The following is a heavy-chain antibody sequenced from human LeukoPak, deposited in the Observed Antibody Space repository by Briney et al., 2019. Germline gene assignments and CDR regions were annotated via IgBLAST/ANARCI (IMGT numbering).Heavy chain of an antibody. D-gene: IGHD1-14*01. CDR3: TRVPAGRSSLMDV. V-gene: IGHV3-74*01. CDR2: ISPDGTTT. J-gene: IGHJ6*02. CDR1: GFTFSGYL. Sequence: RGSLRVSCAASGFTFSGYLMHWGRQAPGKGLGWGSRISPDGTTTNYADSPEGRLTISRETEKNTLYLKMHGVRDEDAAVYYCTRVPAGRSSLMDVWGRGTAITVSS.